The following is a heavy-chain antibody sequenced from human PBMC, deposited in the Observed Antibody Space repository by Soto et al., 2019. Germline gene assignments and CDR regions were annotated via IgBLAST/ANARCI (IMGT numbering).Heavy chain of an antibody. CDR2: ISYDGSNK. V-gene: IGHV3-30*18. D-gene: IGHD3-22*01. CDR3: AKGYKGYYYDSSGYYPDFDY. Sequence: VQLVESGGGVVQPGRSLRLSCAASGFTFSSYGIHWVRQAPGKGLEWVAVISYDGSNKYYADSVKGRFTISRDNSKNSLYLQMNSLRAEDTAVYYCAKGYKGYYYDSSGYYPDFDYWGQGTLVTVSS. J-gene: IGHJ4*02. CDR1: GFTFSSYG.